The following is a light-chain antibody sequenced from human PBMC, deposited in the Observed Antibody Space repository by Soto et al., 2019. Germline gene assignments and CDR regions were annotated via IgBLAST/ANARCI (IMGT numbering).Light chain of an antibody. CDR1: QSVSID. Sequence: EVVLTQSPATLSLSPGDRATLSCRASQSVSIDFAWYQQKPGQAPRLLIYDASNRATGIPARFSGSGSGTDFTLTNRSLEAEGFAVYYWQHPQHFGPWTKVDIQ. CDR3: QHPQH. V-gene: IGKV3-11*01. CDR2: DAS. J-gene: IGKJ3*01.